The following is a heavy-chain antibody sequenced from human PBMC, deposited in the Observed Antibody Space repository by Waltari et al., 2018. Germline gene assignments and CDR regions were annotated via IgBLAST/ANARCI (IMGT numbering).Heavy chain of an antibody. J-gene: IGHJ3*02. CDR1: GGSISSSSYY. Sequence: QLQLQESGPGLVKPSETLSLTCTVSGGSISSSSYYWGWIRQPPGKGLEWIGSIYYSGSTYYNPSLKSRVTISVDTSKNQFSLKLSSVTAADTAVYYCARASVGVVIPDAFDIWGQGTMVTVSS. CDR3: ARASVGVVIPDAFDI. D-gene: IGHD3-3*01. V-gene: IGHV4-39*07. CDR2: IYYSGST.